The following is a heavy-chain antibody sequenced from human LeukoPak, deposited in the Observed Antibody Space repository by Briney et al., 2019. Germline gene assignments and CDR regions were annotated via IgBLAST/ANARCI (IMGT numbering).Heavy chain of an antibody. CDR1: GGSISSCY. V-gene: IGHV4-39*01. CDR3: ASSPPDTYYSYGPYYYYGMDV. CDR2: IYYSGSS. Sequence: SETLSLTCTVSGGSISSCYWGWIRQPPGKGLEWIGSIYYSGSSYYNPSLKSRVTISADTSKNQFSLKLSSVTAADTAVYYCASSPPDTYYSYGPYYYYGMDVWGQGTTVTVSS. D-gene: IGHD5-18*01. J-gene: IGHJ6*02.